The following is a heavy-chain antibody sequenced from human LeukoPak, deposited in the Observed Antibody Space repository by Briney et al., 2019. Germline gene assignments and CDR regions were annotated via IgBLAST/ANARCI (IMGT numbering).Heavy chain of an antibody. Sequence: EGSLRLSCAASGFTFSYYSMSWIRQAPGKGLEWISYISGSSNIKYFADSVKGRFTISRDNAKESLYLQMDSLRVEDTAFYYCARGIFYGSGSQSFDYWGQGTLVTVSS. V-gene: IGHV3-48*01. CDR1: GFTFSYYS. CDR3: ARGIFYGSGSQSFDY. J-gene: IGHJ4*02. CDR2: ISGSSNIK. D-gene: IGHD3-10*01.